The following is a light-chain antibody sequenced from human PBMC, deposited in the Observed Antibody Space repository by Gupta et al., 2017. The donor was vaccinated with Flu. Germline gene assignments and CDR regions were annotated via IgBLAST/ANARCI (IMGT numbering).Light chain of an antibody. CDR3: QSYDYLVV. CDR1: SGSIVSNY. Sequence: NFILTQPHSMSGSPGKTVTISCTRSSGSIVSNYVQWFQQRPGGSPTTVIYEDDQRPSGVPDRLSGSIDSSSNSASLTISGLKTEDEADYYCQSYDYLVVFGGGTKLTVL. J-gene: IGLJ2*01. V-gene: IGLV6-57*01. CDR2: EDD.